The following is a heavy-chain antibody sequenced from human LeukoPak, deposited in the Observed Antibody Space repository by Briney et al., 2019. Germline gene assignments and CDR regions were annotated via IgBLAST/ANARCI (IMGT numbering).Heavy chain of an antibody. CDR2: INPNNRGT. Sequence: ASVKVSCKTSGYTFTGYYMHWVRQAPGQGLEWMGWINPNNRGTNYAQQFLGRVTMTRDTAISTAYMELSRLRSDDTAVYYCAIMVTTTNIDYWGQGTLVTVSS. CDR3: AIMVTTTNIDY. V-gene: IGHV1-2*02. CDR1: GYTFTGYY. J-gene: IGHJ4*02. D-gene: IGHD5-18*01.